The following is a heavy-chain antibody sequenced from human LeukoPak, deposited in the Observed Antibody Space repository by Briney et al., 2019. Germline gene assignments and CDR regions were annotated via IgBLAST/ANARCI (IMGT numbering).Heavy chain of an antibody. CDR2: ISAYNGNT. J-gene: IGHJ5*02. CDR3: ARGYCSSGRCYFRWFDP. V-gene: IGHV1-18*01. D-gene: IGHD2-15*01. CDR1: GYTFTSYG. Sequence: ASVKVSCKASGYTFTSYGISWVRQAPGQGLEWMGWISAYNGNTNYAQKFQGRVTVTTDTSTSTAYMELRSLRSDDTAVYYCARGYCSSGRCYFRWFDPWGQGTLVTVSS.